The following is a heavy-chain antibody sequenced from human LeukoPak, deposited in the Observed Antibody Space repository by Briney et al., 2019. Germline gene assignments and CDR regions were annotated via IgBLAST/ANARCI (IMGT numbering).Heavy chain of an antibody. J-gene: IGHJ4*02. D-gene: IGHD5-18*01. V-gene: IGHV3-9*01. CDR1: GFTFDDYA. Sequence: GGSLRLSCAASGFTFDDYAIHWVRQAPGKGLEWVSGISWNSGSIGYADSVKGRFTISRDNAKNSLYLQMNSLRAEDTALYYCAKDSGRRRGYSYGYVDYWGQGTLVTVSS. CDR3: AKDSGRRRGYSYGYVDY. CDR2: ISWNSGSI.